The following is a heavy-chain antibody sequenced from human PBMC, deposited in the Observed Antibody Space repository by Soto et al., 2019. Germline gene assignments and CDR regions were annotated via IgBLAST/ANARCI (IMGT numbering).Heavy chain of an antibody. J-gene: IGHJ4*02. Sequence: PGESRKISCKVSGYSFPNYWIGWVRQMPGKGLEWRGIIYPGDSDIRYSPSFQGQVTISADKSINTAYLQWRSLKASDTAMYYCARRDGYKIVYWGQGTLVTVSS. CDR1: GYSFPNYW. D-gene: IGHD5-12*01. CDR3: ARRDGYKIVY. V-gene: IGHV5-51*01. CDR2: IYPGDSDI.